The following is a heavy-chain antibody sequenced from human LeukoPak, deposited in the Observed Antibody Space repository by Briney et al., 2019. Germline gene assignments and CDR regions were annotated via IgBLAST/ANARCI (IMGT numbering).Heavy chain of an antibody. Sequence: GGSLRLSCAASGFTFSSYWMTWVRQAPGKGPEWVANIKRDGSEKHYVDSVKGRFTISRDNTKNSLYLQMNSLRVEDTAVYYCARTYYDLYRIDYWGQGTLVTVSS. J-gene: IGHJ4*02. CDR3: ARTYYDLYRIDY. CDR2: IKRDGSEK. V-gene: IGHV3-7*01. D-gene: IGHD3-16*01. CDR1: GFTFSSYW.